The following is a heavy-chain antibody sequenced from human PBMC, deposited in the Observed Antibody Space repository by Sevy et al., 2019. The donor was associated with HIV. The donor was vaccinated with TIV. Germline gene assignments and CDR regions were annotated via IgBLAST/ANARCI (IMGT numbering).Heavy chain of an antibody. J-gene: IGHJ6*02. CDR3: AIVEMKGDV. V-gene: IGHV3-48*03. Sequence: GGSLRLSCAASGFTFSSYEMNWVRQAPGKGLEWVSYISSSGSTIYYADSVKGRFTISRDNAKNSLYLQMNGLRAEDTAVYYCAIVEMKGDVWGQGTTVTVSS. CDR2: ISSSGSTI. CDR1: GFTFSSYE.